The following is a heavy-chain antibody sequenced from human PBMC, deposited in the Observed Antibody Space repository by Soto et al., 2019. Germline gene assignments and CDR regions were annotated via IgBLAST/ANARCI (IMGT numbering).Heavy chain of an antibody. CDR1: GFTFSSYS. CDR3: ARDVRGSIVVVVAATYAFDI. CDR2: ISSSSSYI. J-gene: IGHJ3*02. V-gene: IGHV3-21*01. D-gene: IGHD2-15*01. Sequence: GGSLRLSCAASGFTFSSYSMNWVRQAPGKGLEWVSSISSSSSYIYYADSVKGRFTISRDNAKNSLYLQMNSLRAEDTAVYYCARDVRGSIVVVVAATYAFDIWGQGTMVTVS.